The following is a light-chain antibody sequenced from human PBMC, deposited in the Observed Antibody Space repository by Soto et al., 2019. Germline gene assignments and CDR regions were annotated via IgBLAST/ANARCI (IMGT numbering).Light chain of an antibody. CDR3: QQNNSFWT. V-gene: IGKV1-5*03. CDR1: QSTSSW. J-gene: IGKJ1*01. CDR2: KAS. Sequence: DIQMTQSSSILSASVGDRVTITCRASQSTSSWLACYQQTPGKAPKFLIYKASNLESGVPSRFSGSGSGTELTLTISSLQPDGFASCYWQQNNSFWTLGQGTKVEVK.